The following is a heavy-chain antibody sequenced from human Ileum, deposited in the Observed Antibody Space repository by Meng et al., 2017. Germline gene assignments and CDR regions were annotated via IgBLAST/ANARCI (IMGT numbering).Heavy chain of an antibody. CDR2: INHSGNT. CDR3: ARGREQQLVRGFGY. D-gene: IGHD6-6*01. CDR1: GGSFSGYY. Sequence: QVQLQLGGAGLLKPSETLSLTCAVYGGSFSGYYCSSLRQPPGKGLEWIGEINHSGNTNYNPSLKSRVTLSLDTSKNHFSLNLTSVTAADTAVYYCARGREQQLVRGFGYWGQGTLVTVSS. V-gene: IGHV4-34*01. J-gene: IGHJ4*02.